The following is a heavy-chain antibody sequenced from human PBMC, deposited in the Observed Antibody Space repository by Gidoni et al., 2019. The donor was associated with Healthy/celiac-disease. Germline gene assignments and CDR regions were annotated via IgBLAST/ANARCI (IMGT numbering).Heavy chain of an antibody. CDR3: AKDIKRWGYYDSSGYPDY. CDR2: ISYDGSNK. V-gene: IGHV3-30*18. D-gene: IGHD3-22*01. J-gene: IGHJ4*02. CDR1: GFTFSSYG. Sequence: QVQLVESGGGVVQPGRSLRLSCAASGFTFSSYGMHWVRQAPGKGLEWVAVISYDGSNKYYADSVKGRFTISRDNSKNTLYLQMNSLRAEDTAVYYCAKDIKRWGYYDSSGYPDYWGQGTLVTVSS.